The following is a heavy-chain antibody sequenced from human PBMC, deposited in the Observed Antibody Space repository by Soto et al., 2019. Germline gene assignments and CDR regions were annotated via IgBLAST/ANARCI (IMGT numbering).Heavy chain of an antibody. J-gene: IGHJ4*02. V-gene: IGHV3-30-3*01. CDR2: ISYDGSNK. CDR3: ARDPQGWEPTPPFDY. Sequence: GGSLRLSCAASGFTFSSYAMHWVRQAPGKGLEWVAVISYDGSNKYYADSVKGRFTISRDNSKNTLYLQMNSLRAEDTAVYYCARDPQGWEPTPPFDYWGQGTLVTVSS. D-gene: IGHD1-26*01. CDR1: GFTFSSYA.